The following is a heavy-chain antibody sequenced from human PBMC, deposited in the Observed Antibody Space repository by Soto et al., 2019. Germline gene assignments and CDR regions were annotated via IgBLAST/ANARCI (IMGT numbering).Heavy chain of an antibody. CDR2: ISGSAVST. CDR3: AKPQSGSYYAAFDV. D-gene: IGHD1-26*01. V-gene: IGHV3-23*01. CDR1: GLTFSDYP. J-gene: IGHJ3*01. Sequence: VQLLESGGGLVQPGGSLRLSCAVSGLTFSDYPMDWVRQAPGKGLEWISRISGSAVSTYYADSVKGRFTISRDNTNNTLFLEMSSLRGEGTAVYYCAKPQSGSYYAAFDVWGQGTMVTVAS.